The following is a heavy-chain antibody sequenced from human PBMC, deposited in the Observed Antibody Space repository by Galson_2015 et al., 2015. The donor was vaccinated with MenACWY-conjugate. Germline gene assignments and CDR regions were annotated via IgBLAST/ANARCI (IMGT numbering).Heavy chain of an antibody. CDR1: GGTFRRHA. CDR3: ATSPRFEDITVLPAAILYFQR. D-gene: IGHD2-2*02. Sequence: SVKVSCKASGGTFRRHAISWVRQAPGQGLEFMGGIIPPYDTTKYAQKFQGRVTITADKSTSTAYMELTRVRSADTAVYYCATSPRFEDITVLPAAILYFQRWGQGTLVTVSP. V-gene: IGHV1-69*06. CDR2: IIPPYDTT. J-gene: IGHJ1*01.